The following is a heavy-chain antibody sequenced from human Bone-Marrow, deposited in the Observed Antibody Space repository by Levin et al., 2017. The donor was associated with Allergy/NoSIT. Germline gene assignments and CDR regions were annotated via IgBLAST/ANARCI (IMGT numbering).Heavy chain of an antibody. CDR1: GGSFSGYY. CDR3: ARGEAVAAIDY. J-gene: IGHJ4*02. D-gene: IGHD6-19*01. CDR2: INHSGIT. V-gene: IGHV4-34*01. Sequence: GSLRLSCAVYGGSFSGYYWTWIRQTPGKGLEWIGEINHSGITNYNPSLKSRVTISLDTSKNQFSLKLISVTAADTAVYYCARGEAVAAIDYWGQGTLVTVSS.